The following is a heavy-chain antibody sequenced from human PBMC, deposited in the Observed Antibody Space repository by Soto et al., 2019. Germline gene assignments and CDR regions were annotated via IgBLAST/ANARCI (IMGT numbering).Heavy chain of an antibody. J-gene: IGHJ6*02. D-gene: IGHD2-15*01. CDR1: GGTFSSYA. CDR3: ARNRAKGCLLFHYPYYCMHV. V-gene: IGHV1-69*13. CDR2: IIPIFGTA. Sequence: CSVKVSCKACGGTFSSYAISWVRQAPGQGLEWMGGIIPIFGTANYAQKFQGRVTITADEYTSTAYMELSSLSSEDTALYYSARNRAKGCLLFHYPYYCMHVPCPAITVTVSS.